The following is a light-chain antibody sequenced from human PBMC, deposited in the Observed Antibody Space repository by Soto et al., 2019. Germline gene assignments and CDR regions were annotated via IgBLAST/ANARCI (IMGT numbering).Light chain of an antibody. CDR2: DVS. V-gene: IGLV2-14*03. CDR3: SSYTGSSTPFV. CDR1: SSDVGGYNF. J-gene: IGLJ1*01. Sequence: QSALTQPASVSGSPGQSITISCTGTSSDVGGYNFVSWYQQHPGKAPKLMIYDVSNRPSGVSNRFSGSKSGNTASLTISGLQAEDEADYYCSSYTGSSTPFVFGAGTKVNVL.